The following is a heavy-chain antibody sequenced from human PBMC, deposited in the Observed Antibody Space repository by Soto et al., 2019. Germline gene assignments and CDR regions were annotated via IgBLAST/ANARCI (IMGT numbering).Heavy chain of an antibody. CDR1: GFTFSTYS. CDR2: ISDNSSVI. J-gene: IGHJ4*02. CDR3: ARDCTNGVCSDFDY. V-gene: IGHV3-21*05. D-gene: IGHD2-8*01. Sequence: GGSLRLSCAASGFTFSTYSINWVRQAPGKGLEWISYISDNSSVIYYADSVKGRFTISRDNAKNSLYLQMNSLRAEDTAVYYCARDCTNGVCSDFDYWGQGTLVTVSS.